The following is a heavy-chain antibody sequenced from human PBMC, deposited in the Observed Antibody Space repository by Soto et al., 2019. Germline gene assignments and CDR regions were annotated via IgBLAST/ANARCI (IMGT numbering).Heavy chain of an antibody. CDR2: ISYDGSNK. D-gene: IGHD3-3*01. CDR3: AKDPSTPYNFWSGYYLDY. Sequence: PGGSLRLSCAASGFTFSSYGMHWVRQAPGKGLEWVAVISYDGSNKYYADSVKGRFTISRDNSKNTLYLQMNSLRAEDTAVYYCAKDPSTPYNFWSGYYLDYWGQVPPVTFSS. J-gene: IGHJ4*02. V-gene: IGHV3-30*18. CDR1: GFTFSSYG.